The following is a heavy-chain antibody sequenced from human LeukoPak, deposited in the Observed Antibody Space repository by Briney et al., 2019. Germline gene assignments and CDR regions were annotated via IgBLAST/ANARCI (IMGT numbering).Heavy chain of an antibody. V-gene: IGHV3-74*01. CDR3: VRDRPGQSYDIDY. J-gene: IGHJ4*02. CDR1: GFTFSSDW. CDR2: INSDGNGK. Sequence: GGSLRLSCAASGFTFSSDWMHWVRQAPGKGLVWVSHINSDGNGKIYADSVRGRFTISTDNAKNTLYLQMNSLRAEDTAVYYCVRDRPGQSYDIDYWGQGTLVTVSS. D-gene: IGHD3-9*01.